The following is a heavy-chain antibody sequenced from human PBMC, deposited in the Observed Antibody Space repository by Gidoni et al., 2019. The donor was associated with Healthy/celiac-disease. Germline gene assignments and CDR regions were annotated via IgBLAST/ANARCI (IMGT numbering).Heavy chain of an antibody. Sequence: VQLVESGGGLVQPGGSLRLSCAASGFTVSSNYMSWVRQAPGKGLEWVSVIYSGGSTYYADSVKGRFTISRDNSKNTLYLQMNSLRAEDTAVYYCAGAGYSSGWPSGYFDYWGQGTLVTVSS. V-gene: IGHV3-66*01. J-gene: IGHJ4*02. CDR1: GFTVSSNY. CDR3: AGAGYSSGWPSGYFDY. CDR2: IYSGGST. D-gene: IGHD6-19*01.